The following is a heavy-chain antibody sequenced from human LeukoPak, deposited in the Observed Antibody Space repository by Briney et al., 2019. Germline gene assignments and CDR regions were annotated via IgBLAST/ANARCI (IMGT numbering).Heavy chain of an antibody. CDR1: GGSFSAYY. J-gene: IGHJ4*02. V-gene: IGHV4-34*01. CDR2: INHSGST. CDR3: ARGGFYCGGDCYVDY. Sequence: SETLSLTCAVYGGSFSAYYWSWIRQPPGKGLEWIGEINHSGSTNYNPSLKSRVTISVDTSKNQFSLKLSSATAADTAVYYCARGGFYCGGDCYVDYWGQGTLVTVSS. D-gene: IGHD2-21*02.